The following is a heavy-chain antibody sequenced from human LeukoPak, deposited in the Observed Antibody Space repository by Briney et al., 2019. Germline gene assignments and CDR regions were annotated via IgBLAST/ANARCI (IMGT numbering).Heavy chain of an antibody. CDR1: GYSFTSYW. D-gene: IGHD2-8*01. CDR2: IYPGDSDT. CDR3: ARTPFPNGYYMDV. V-gene: IGHV5-51*01. Sequence: GESLKISCKGSGYSFTSYWIGWVRQMPGKGLEWMGIIYPGDSDTRYSPSFQGQVTISADKSISTAYLQWSSLKASDTAIYYRARTPFPNGYYMDVWGKGTTVTVSS. J-gene: IGHJ6*03.